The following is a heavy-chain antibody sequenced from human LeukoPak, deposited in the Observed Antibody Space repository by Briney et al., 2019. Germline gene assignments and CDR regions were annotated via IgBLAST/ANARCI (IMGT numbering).Heavy chain of an antibody. CDR3: ARTPTTVTTWDH. CDR1: GYTFTCYY. V-gene: IGHV1-2*02. CDR2: INPNSGGT. J-gene: IGHJ4*02. Sequence: ASVTVSCKSSGYTFTCYYMHWVRQAPGQGLEWMGWINPNSGGTNYAQKFQGRVTMTRDTSISTAYMELSRLRSDDTAVYYCARTPTTVTTWDHWGQGTLVTVSS. D-gene: IGHD4-17*01.